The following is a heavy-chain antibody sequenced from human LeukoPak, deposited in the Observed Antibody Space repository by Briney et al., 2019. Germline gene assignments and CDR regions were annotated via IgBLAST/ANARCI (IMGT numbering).Heavy chain of an antibody. D-gene: IGHD2-8*01. J-gene: IGHJ6*03. CDR2: VHPNSGGT. CDR1: GYTFTGYY. Sequence: ASVKVSCKASGYTFTGYYIHWVRQVPGQGLEWMGWVHPNSGGTNYAQKFQGRVTTTRDTSITTAYMELSSLTSDDTAIYYCARVQEVYANSLYYLYYMDVWGKGTTVTVSS. CDR3: ARVQEVYANSLYYLYYMDV. V-gene: IGHV1-2*02.